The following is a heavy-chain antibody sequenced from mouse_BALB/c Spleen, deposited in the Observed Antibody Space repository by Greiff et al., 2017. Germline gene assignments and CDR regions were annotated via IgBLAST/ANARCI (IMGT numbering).Heavy chain of an antibody. D-gene: IGHD2-4*01. Sequence: EVMLVESGGGLVKPGGSLKLSCAASGFAFSSYDMSWVRQTPEKRLEWVAYISSGGGSTYYPDTVKGRFTISRDNAKNTLYLQMSSLKSEDTAMYYCARHIYYDYVYFDVWGAGTTVTVSS. CDR2: ISSGGGST. CDR1: GFAFSSYD. J-gene: IGHJ1*01. CDR3: ARHIYYDYVYFDV. V-gene: IGHV5-12-1*01.